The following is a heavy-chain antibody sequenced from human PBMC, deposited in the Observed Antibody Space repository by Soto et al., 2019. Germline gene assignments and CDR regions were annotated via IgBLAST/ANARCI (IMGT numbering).Heavy chain of an antibody. Sequence: QVQLVESGGGVVQPGRSLRLSCAASGFTFSSYGMHWVRQAPGKGLEWVAVIWYGGSNKYYADSVRGRFTISRDNSKNTLYLQMNSLRPEDTAVYYCARCSHGSCYLVYFDYWGQGTLVTVSS. CDR1: GFTFSSYG. J-gene: IGHJ4*02. CDR3: ARCSHGSCYLVYFDY. CDR2: IWYGGSNK. D-gene: IGHD2-15*01. V-gene: IGHV3-33*01.